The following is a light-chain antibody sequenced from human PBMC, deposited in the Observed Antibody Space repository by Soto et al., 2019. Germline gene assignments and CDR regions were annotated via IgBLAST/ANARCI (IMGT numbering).Light chain of an antibody. J-gene: IGKJ3*01. CDR3: QQYYSYPLT. CDR1: QGISSY. Sequence: IEMTQSPSTMSASVGDRVTITCRASQGISSYLAWYQQKPGKDPKLLIYAASTLQSGVPSRFGGSGSGTDFTLTISCLQSEDFATYYCQQYYSYPLTFGPGTKLDIK. V-gene: IGKV1-8*01. CDR2: AAS.